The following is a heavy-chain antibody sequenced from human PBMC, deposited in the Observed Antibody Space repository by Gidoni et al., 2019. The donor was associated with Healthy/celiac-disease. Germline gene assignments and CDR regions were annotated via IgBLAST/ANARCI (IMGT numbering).Heavy chain of an antibody. J-gene: IGHJ4*02. CDR2: IKQDGSEK. CDR3: ARVATPGYSSSWYPDY. CDR1: GFTFRSYW. Sequence: EVQLVESGGGLVQPGGSLRLSCAASGFTFRSYWMSWVRQAPGKGLEWVANIKQDGSEKYYVDSVKGRFTISRDNAKNSLYLQMNSLRAEDTAVYYCARVATPGYSSSWYPDYWGQGTLVTVSS. V-gene: IGHV3-7*04. D-gene: IGHD6-13*01.